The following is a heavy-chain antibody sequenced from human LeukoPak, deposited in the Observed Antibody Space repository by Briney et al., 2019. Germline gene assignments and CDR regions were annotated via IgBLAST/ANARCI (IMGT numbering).Heavy chain of an antibody. CDR1: GYSFTSYW. V-gene: IGHV5-51*01. J-gene: IGHJ6*02. Sequence: GESLKISCKGSGYSFTSYWIGWVRQMPGKGLEWMGIIYPCDSDTRYSPSFQGQVTISADKSISTAYLQWSSLKASDTAMYYCARLHYYGSGSYYNSPFYYGMDVWGQGTTVTVSS. CDR3: ARLHYYGSGSYYNSPFYYGMDV. CDR2: IYPCDSDT. D-gene: IGHD3-10*01.